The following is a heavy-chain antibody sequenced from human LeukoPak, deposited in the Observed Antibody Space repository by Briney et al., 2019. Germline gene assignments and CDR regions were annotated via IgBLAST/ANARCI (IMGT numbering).Heavy chain of an antibody. D-gene: IGHD6-19*01. J-gene: IGHJ4*02. CDR3: ARSSAVAGTSDY. V-gene: IGHV1-69*13. CDR1: GGTFSSYA. Sequence: SVKVSCTASGGTFSSYAISWVRQAPGQGLEWMGGIIPIFGTANYAQKFQGRVTITADESTSTAYMELSSLRSEDTAVYYCARSSAVAGTSDYWGQGTLVTVSS. CDR2: IIPIFGTA.